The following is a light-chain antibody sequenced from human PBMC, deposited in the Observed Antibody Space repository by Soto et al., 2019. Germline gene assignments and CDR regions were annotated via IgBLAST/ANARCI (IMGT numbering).Light chain of an antibody. Sequence: QSVLTQPPSVSGAPGQRVTISCTGSSSNIGAGYDVYWYQQLPGTAPKLLIYGNSNRPSGVPDRFSGSKSGTSASLAITGLQAEDEADYYCQSYDRSLSVVVFGGGTQLTVL. J-gene: IGLJ2*01. CDR3: QSYDRSLSVVV. V-gene: IGLV1-40*01. CDR1: SSNIGAGYD. CDR2: GNS.